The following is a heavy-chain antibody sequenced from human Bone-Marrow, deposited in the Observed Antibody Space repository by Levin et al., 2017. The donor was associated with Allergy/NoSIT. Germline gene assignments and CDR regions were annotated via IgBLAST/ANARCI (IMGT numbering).Heavy chain of an antibody. J-gene: IGHJ5*01. D-gene: IGHD3-10*01. CDR2: IPHDGANT. Sequence: PGGSLRLSCAASGFTFSNFAMHWVRQAPGKGLEWVAAIPHDGANTYYTDSVRGRFTISRDNSKNTLFVEMNSLRVEDTAVYYCARGPGLGVGKGYFDSWGQGTLVTVSS. CDR1: GFTFSNFA. CDR3: ARGPGLGVGKGYFDS. V-gene: IGHV3-30-3*01.